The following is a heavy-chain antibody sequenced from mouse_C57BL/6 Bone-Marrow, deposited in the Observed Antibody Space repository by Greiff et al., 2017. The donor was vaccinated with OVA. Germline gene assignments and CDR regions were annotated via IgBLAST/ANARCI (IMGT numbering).Heavy chain of an antibody. CDR3: ARRGEYGYDEGYARDY. J-gene: IGHJ4*01. Sequence: QVQLQQSGPELVKPGASVKISCKASGYAFSSSWMNWVKQRPGKGLEWIGRIYPGDGDTNYNGKFKGKATLTADKSSSTAYMQLRRLTSEDSAGLCCARRGEYGYDEGYARDYWGQGTSVTVSA. CDR1: GYAFSSSW. D-gene: IGHD2-2*01. CDR2: IYPGDGDT. V-gene: IGHV1-82*01.